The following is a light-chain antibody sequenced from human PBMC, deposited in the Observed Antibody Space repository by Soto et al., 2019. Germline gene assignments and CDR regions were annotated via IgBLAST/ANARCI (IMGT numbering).Light chain of an antibody. CDR3: QSYDSSLSAMV. CDR1: SSNIGAGYD. Sequence: QSVLTQPPSVSGAPGQRVTISCTGSSSNIGAGYDVHWYQQLPGTAPKLLIYSNSNRPSGVPDRFSGSKSGTSTALAITGLQAEDEADSYCQSYDSSLSAMVFGGGTKVTVL. CDR2: SNS. J-gene: IGLJ2*01. V-gene: IGLV1-40*01.